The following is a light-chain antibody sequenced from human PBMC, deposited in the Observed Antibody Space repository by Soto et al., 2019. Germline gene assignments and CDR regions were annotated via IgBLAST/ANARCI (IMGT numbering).Light chain of an antibody. V-gene: IGKV1-39*01. CDR3: QHSYRTPYT. J-gene: IGKJ2*01. Sequence: DIQMTQSPSSLSASVGDRVTITCRASQSSSNYLNWYQQKPGKAPKLLIYAASSLQSGVPSMFSGSGSWTDFTLTISSLQPEDFSTYYCQHSYRTPYTFGQGTKLEIK. CDR1: QSSSNY. CDR2: AAS.